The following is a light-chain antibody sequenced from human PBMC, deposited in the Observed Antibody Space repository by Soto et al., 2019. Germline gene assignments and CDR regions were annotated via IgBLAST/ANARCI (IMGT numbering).Light chain of an antibody. J-gene: IGLJ1*01. CDR1: SSDVGGSNG. CDR3: SSYTSSSTYV. CDR2: DVS. V-gene: IGLV2-18*02. Sequence: QSALPQPASVSRSPGESITISCTGTSSDVGGSNGVSWYQQPPGTAPKLMIYDVSNRPSGVPDRFSGSKSGNTASLTISGLQAEDEGDYYCSSYTSSSTYVFGTGTKVTVL.